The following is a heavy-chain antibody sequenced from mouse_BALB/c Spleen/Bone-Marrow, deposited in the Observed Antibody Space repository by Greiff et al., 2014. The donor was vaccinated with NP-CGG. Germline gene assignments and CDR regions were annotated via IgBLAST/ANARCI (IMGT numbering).Heavy chain of an antibody. CDR2: IWSGGGT. J-gene: IGHJ1*01. CDR3: ARKGYTGYFDV. D-gene: IGHD2-2*01. V-gene: IGHV2-2*02. CDR1: GFSLTTYG. Sequence: VKLVESGPGLVKPSQSLSITCTVSGFSLTTYGSHWVRQSPGKGLEWLGVIWSGGGTDYNAAFISRLIITKDNSKSQVFFKMNSLQTNDTAMYYCARKGYTGYFDVWGAGTTVTVSS.